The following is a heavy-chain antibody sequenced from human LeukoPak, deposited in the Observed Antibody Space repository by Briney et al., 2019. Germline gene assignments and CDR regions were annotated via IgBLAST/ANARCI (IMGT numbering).Heavy chain of an antibody. V-gene: IGHV3-23*01. CDR1: GFTFNNYA. D-gene: IGHD4-17*01. J-gene: IGHJ4*02. CDR3: ARDKDYGDYVSNFDY. Sequence: GSLRLSCAASGFTFNNYAMSWVRQAPGKGLEWVSAISGSGGTTYYADSVKGRFTFSRDNSKNSLYLQMNSLRAEDTAVYYCARDKDYGDYVSNFDYWGQGTLVTVSS. CDR2: ISGSGGTT.